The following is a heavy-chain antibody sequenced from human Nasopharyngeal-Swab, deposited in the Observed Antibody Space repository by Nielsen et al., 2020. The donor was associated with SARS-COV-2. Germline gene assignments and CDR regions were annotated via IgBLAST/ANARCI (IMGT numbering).Heavy chain of an antibody. J-gene: IGHJ6*02. CDR2: ISSSGSTI. Sequence: GGSLRLSCAASGFTFSDHYMSWIRQAPGKGLEWVSYISSSGSTIYYADSVKGRFTISRDNDKNSLYLQMNSLRAEDTAVYYCARDAQRTYYYDSSGLYYYYGMDVWGQGTTVTVSS. V-gene: IGHV3-11*04. CDR1: GFTFSDHY. D-gene: IGHD3-22*01. CDR3: ARDAQRTYYYDSSGLYYYYGMDV.